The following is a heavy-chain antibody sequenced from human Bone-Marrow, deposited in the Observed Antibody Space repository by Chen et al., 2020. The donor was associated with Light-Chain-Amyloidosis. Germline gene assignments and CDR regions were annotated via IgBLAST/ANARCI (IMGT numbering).Heavy chain of an antibody. Sequence: EVQLLESGGGLVQPGGSLRLSCAASGFTFSSYAMSRVRQAPGKGLEWVSAISGSGGSTYYADSVKGRFTISRDNSKNTLYLQMNSLRAEDTAVYYCAKVPPTVTTVIYYYMDVWGKGTTVTVSS. CDR3: AKVPPTVTTVIYYYMDV. CDR1: GFTFSSYA. CDR2: ISGSGGST. V-gene: IGHV3-23*01. D-gene: IGHD4-17*01. J-gene: IGHJ6*03.